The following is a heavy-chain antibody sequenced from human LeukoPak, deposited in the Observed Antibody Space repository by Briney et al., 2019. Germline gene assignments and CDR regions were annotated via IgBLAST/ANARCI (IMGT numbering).Heavy chain of an antibody. J-gene: IGHJ3*02. Sequence: KPSETLSLTCTVSGGSISSSSYYWGWIRPPPGKGLEWIGSIYYSGSTYYNPSLKSRVTISVDTSKNQFSLKLSSVTAADTAVYYCARHTIVVVPAPKYAFDIWGQGTMVTVSS. V-gene: IGHV4-39*01. CDR3: ARHTIVVVPAPKYAFDI. CDR1: GGSISSSSYY. D-gene: IGHD2-2*01. CDR2: IYYSGST.